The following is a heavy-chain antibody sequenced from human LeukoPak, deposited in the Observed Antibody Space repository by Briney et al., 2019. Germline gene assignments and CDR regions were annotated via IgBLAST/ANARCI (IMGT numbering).Heavy chain of an antibody. CDR3: ARDPVRGDGYCFDS. Sequence: VASVKVSCKASGYSFTGYYMHWVRQAPGQGLEWMGWINPNSGGTNYAQKFQGRVTLTSDTSTSTAYMEVSSLTSDDTALYYCARDPVRGDGYCFDSWGQGTLVTVSS. V-gene: IGHV1-2*02. CDR2: INPNSGGT. J-gene: IGHJ4*02. CDR1: GYSFTGYY. D-gene: IGHD5-24*01.